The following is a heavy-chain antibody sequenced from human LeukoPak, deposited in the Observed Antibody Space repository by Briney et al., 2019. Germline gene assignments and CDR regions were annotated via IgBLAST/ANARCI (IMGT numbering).Heavy chain of an antibody. CDR3: ARGIGYCSSTSCYLNWFDP. V-gene: IGHV1-69*05. J-gene: IGHJ5*02. CDR2: IIPIFGTA. Sequence: ASVKVSCKASGGTFSSYAISWVRQAPGQGLEWMGEIIPIFGTANYAQKFQGRVTITTDESTSTAYMELSSLRSEDTAVYYCARGIGYCSSTSCYLNWFDPWGQGTLVTVSS. CDR1: GGTFSSYA. D-gene: IGHD2-2*01.